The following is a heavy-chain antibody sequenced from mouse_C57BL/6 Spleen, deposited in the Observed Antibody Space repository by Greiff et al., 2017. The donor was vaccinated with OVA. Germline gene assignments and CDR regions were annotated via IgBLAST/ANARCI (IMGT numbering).Heavy chain of an antibody. J-gene: IGHJ4*01. D-gene: IGHD2-4*01. CDR1: GYTFTSYE. CDR3: AIYLITGDAMDY. Sequence: QVQLKQSGPELVKPGASVKLSCKASGYTFTSYEINWVKQRPGQGLEWIGGIYPRDGSTKYNEKFKGKATLTVDTSSSTAYMELHSLTSEDSAVFFCAIYLITGDAMDYWGQGTSVTVSS. V-gene: IGHV1-85*01. CDR2: IYPRDGST.